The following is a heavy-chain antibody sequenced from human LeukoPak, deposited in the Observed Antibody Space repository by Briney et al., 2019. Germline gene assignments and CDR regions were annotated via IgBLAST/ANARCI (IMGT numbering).Heavy chain of an antibody. D-gene: IGHD3-10*01. CDR2: ISGSGGST. CDR3: AKPLYYYGSGMLRDY. J-gene: IGHJ4*02. Sequence: PGGFLRLSCAASGFTFSSYAMSWVRQAPGKGLEWVSAISGSGGSTYYADSVKGRFTISRDNSKNTLYLQMNSLRAEDTAVYYCAKPLYYYGSGMLRDYWGQGTLVTVSS. V-gene: IGHV3-23*01. CDR1: GFTFSSYA.